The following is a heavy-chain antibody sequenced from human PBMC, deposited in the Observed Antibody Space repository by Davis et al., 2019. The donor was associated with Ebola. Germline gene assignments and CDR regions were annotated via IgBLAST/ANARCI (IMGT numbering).Heavy chain of an antibody. CDR1: GLTFSGYG. Sequence: PGGSLRLSCAASGLTFSGYGMHWVRQAPGKGLEWVAIIWYDGSNKYYADSVKGRFTISRDNSKNTLYLQMNSLRAEDTAVYYCARVAGGYGDTDYWGQGTLVTVSS. CDR2: IWYDGSNK. CDR3: ARVAGGYGDTDY. J-gene: IGHJ4*02. D-gene: IGHD4-17*01. V-gene: IGHV3-33*01.